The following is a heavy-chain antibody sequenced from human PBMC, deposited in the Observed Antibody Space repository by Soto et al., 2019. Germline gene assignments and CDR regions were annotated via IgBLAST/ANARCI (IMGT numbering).Heavy chain of an antibody. Sequence: QVQLVQSGAEVKKPGSSVKVSCKASGGTFSGYAISWVRQAPGQGLEWMGGIIPIFGTANYAQKFQGRVTITADESTSTAYMELSSLRSEDTAVYYCARVCVSYSSGWYCLDYWGQGTLVTVSS. CDR3: ARVCVSYSSGWYCLDY. CDR1: GGTFSGYA. J-gene: IGHJ4*02. CDR2: IIPIFGTA. D-gene: IGHD6-19*01. V-gene: IGHV1-69*01.